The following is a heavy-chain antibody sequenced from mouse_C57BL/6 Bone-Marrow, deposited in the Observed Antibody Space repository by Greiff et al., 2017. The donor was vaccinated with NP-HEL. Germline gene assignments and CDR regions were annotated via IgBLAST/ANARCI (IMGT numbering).Heavy chain of an antibody. CDR3: ARYIYRFAY. CDR1: GYTFTSYG. Sequence: VKLMESGAELARPGASVKLSCKASGYTFTSYGISWVKQRTGQGLEWIGEIYPRSGNTYYNEKFKGKATLTADKSSSTAYMELRSLTSEDSAVYFCARYIYRFAYWGQGTLVTVSA. D-gene: IGHD1-3*01. CDR2: IYPRSGNT. J-gene: IGHJ3*01. V-gene: IGHV1-81*01.